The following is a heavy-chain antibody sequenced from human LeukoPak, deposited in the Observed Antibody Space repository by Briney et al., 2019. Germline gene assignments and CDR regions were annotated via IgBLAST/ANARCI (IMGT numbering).Heavy chain of an antibody. Sequence: GSLRLSCAASGFTFSSYAMSWVRQAPGKGLEWVSAISGSGGSTYYADSVKGRFTISRDNSNNTLYLQMNSLRAEDTAVYYCAKDMPYFDWLKDDAFDIWGQGTMVTVSS. D-gene: IGHD3-9*01. V-gene: IGHV3-23*01. CDR1: GFTFSSYA. J-gene: IGHJ3*02. CDR3: AKDMPYFDWLKDDAFDI. CDR2: ISGSGGST.